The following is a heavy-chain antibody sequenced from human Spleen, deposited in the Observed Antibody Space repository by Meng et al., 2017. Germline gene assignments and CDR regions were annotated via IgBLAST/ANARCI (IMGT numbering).Heavy chain of an antibody. V-gene: IGHV1-2*02. D-gene: IGHD6-13*01. J-gene: IGHJ5*02. CDR2: INPNSGGT. CDR3: ARDPAIAAAGTGRSGWFDP. Sequence: VQLVQCGAEVKKPGASVKVSCKASGYTFTGYYMQWVRQAPGQGLEWMGWINPNSGGTNYAQKFQGRVTMTRDTSISTAYMELSRLRSDDTAVYYCARDPAIAAAGTGRSGWFDPWGQGTLVTVSS. CDR1: GYTFTGYY.